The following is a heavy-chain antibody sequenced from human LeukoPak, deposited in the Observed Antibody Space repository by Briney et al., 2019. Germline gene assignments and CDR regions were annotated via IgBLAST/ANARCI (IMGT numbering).Heavy chain of an antibody. CDR1: GFTFSSYA. CDR3: ALASMVQGVTFDY. V-gene: IGHV3-23*01. D-gene: IGHD3-10*01. J-gene: IGHJ4*02. CDR2: ISGSGGST. Sequence: GGSRRLSCAAAGFTFSSYAMSWVRQAPGEGLEWVSAISGSGGSTYYADSVKGRFTISRDNSKNTLYLQMDSLRAEDTAVYYCALASMVQGVTFDYWGQGTLVTVSS.